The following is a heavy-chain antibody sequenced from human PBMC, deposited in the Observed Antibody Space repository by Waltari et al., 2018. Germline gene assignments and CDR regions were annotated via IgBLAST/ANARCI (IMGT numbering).Heavy chain of an antibody. CDR1: GYSISSGYY. CDR3: ARRVVGEIDY. V-gene: IGHV4-38-2*01. D-gene: IGHD3-16*01. J-gene: IGHJ4*02. Sequence: QVQLQESGPGLVKPSETLSLTCAVSGYSISSGYYWGWIRQPPGKGLEWIGSIYHSGSPCYNPSLTSRVTISVDTSKNQFSLKLSSVTAADTAVYYCARRVVGEIDYWGQGTLVTVSS. CDR2: IYHSGSP.